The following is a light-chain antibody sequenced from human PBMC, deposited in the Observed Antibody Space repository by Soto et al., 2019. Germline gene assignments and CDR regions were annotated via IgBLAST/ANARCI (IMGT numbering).Light chain of an antibody. V-gene: IGLV7-43*01. CDR1: TGAVTSGYS. CDR2: SSS. J-gene: IGLJ1*01. CDR3: LLYYDGTYV. Sequence: QAVVTQEPSLTVSPGGTVTLTCASSTGAVTSGYSPNWIQQKPGQAPRALVYSSSKKHSWIPARFSGSLLGGKAALTLSGVQPEDEAEYYCLLYYDGTYVFGTGTKVTVL.